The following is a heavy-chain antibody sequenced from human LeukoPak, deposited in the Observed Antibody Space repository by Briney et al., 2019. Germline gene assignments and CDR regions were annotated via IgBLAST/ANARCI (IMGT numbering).Heavy chain of an antibody. CDR3: ARLITAFQAFDS. CDR2: INHSGST. J-gene: IGHJ4*02. D-gene: IGHD3-16*01. Sequence: SETLSLTCAVYGGSFSGYYWSWIRQPPGKGLEWIGEINHSGSTNYNPSLTSRVTISVDTSKNQFSLKLSSVTAADTAVYYCARLITAFQAFDSWGQGTLVTVSS. V-gene: IGHV4-34*01. CDR1: GGSFSGYY.